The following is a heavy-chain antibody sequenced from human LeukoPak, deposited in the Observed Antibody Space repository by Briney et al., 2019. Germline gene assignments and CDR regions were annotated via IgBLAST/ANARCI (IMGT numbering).Heavy chain of an antibody. J-gene: IGHJ6*02. D-gene: IGHD3-3*02. CDR1: GFTFSSYG. CDR2: ISYDGSKK. CDR3: AKDLAHLYYYGMDV. V-gene: IGHV3-30*18. Sequence: GGSLRLSCAASGFTFSSYGMHWVRQAPGKGLEWVAVISYDGSKKYYADSVKGRFTISRDNSKNTLYLQMNSLRAEDTAVYYCAKDLAHLYYYGMDVWGQGTTVTVSS.